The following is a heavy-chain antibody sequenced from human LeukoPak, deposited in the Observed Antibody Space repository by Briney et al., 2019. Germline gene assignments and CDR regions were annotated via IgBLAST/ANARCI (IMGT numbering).Heavy chain of an antibody. CDR1: GGSISSSNW. J-gene: IGHJ6*03. CDR3: ARGGGISHYYYYMDV. Sequence: SSGTLSLTCAVSGGSISSSNWWSWIRQPPGKGLEWIGEIYHSGSTNYNPSLKSRVTISVDTSKNQFSLKLSSVTAADTAVYYCARGGGISHYYYYMDVWGKGTTVTISS. CDR2: IYHSGST. V-gene: IGHV4-4*02. D-gene: IGHD6-13*01.